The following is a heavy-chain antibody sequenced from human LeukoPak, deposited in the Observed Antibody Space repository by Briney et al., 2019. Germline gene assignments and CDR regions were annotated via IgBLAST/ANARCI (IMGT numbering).Heavy chain of an antibody. Sequence: PSETLSLTCTVSGGSISSYYWSWIRQPPGKGLEWIGYIYYSGSTNYNPSLKSRVTISVDASKNQFSLKLSSVTAADTAVYYCASYDFWSGYHDWGQGTLVTVSS. CDR2: IYYSGST. V-gene: IGHV4-59*01. J-gene: IGHJ4*02. CDR3: ASYDFWSGYHD. CDR1: GGSISSYY. D-gene: IGHD3-3*01.